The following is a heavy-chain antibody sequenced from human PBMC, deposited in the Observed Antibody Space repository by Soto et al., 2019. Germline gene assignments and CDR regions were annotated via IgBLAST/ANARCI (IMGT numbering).Heavy chain of an antibody. Sequence: QVQLVESGGGVVQPGRSLRLSCAASGFTFSSYAMHWVRQAPGKGLEWVAVISYDGSNKYYADSVKGRFTISRDNSKNTLYLQMNSLRAEDTAVYYCARSEYQLLFGIHFDYWGQGTLVTVSS. CDR2: ISYDGSNK. J-gene: IGHJ4*02. V-gene: IGHV3-30-3*01. CDR3: ARSEYQLLFGIHFDY. D-gene: IGHD2-2*01. CDR1: GFTFSSYA.